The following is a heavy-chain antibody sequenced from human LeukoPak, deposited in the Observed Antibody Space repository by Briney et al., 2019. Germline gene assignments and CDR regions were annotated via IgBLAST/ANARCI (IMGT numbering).Heavy chain of an antibody. CDR2: MNPNSGNT. J-gene: IGHJ5*02. V-gene: IGHV1-8*02. CDR3: ARGVWHYYESENYYLNWFDP. D-gene: IGHD3-10*01. CDR1: GYTFTSYG. Sequence: ASVKVSCKASGYTFTSYGINWVRQATGQGLEWMGWMNPNSGNTGYAQKFQGRVTMTRNTSISTAYMELSSLRSEDTVVYYCARGVWHYYESENYYLNWFDPWGQGTLVTVSS.